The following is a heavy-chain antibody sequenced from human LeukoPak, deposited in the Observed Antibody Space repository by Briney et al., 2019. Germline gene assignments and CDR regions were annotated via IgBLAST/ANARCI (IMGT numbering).Heavy chain of an antibody. Sequence: SETLSLTCAVYGGSFSGYYWSWIRQPPGKGLEWIGEINHSGSTDYNPSLKSRVTISVDTSKNQFSLKLSSATAADTAVYYCARGVRDYDFWSGYSDYYYGMDVWGQGTTVTVSS. V-gene: IGHV4-34*01. CDR2: INHSGST. D-gene: IGHD3-3*01. CDR3: ARGVRDYDFWSGYSDYYYGMDV. J-gene: IGHJ6*02. CDR1: GGSFSGYY.